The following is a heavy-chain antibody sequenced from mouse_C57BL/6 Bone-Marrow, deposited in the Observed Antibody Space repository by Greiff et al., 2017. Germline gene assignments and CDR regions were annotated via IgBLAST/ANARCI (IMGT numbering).Heavy chain of an antibody. Sequence: VHLVESGPGLVQPSQSLSITCTVSGFSLTSYGVHWVRQSPGKGLEWLGVIWSGGSTDYNAAFISRLSISKDNSKSQVFFKMNSLQADDTAIYYCARRGYYGSRENAMDYWGQGTSVTVSS. J-gene: IGHJ4*01. CDR1: GFSLTSYG. CDR2: IWSGGST. V-gene: IGHV2-2*01. D-gene: IGHD1-1*01. CDR3: ARRGYYGSRENAMDY.